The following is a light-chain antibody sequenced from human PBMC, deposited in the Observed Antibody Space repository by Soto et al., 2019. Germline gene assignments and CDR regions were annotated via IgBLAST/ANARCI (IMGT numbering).Light chain of an antibody. CDR3: QQYNNWPRT. V-gene: IGKV3-15*01. Sequence: EVVFTQSPVTLSLSPGEKATLSCMAIQSVSSNLAWYQQKPGQAPRLLIYGASTRATGIPARFSGSGSGTEFTLTISSLQSEDFAVYYCQQYNNWPRTFGQGTKVDIK. J-gene: IGKJ1*01. CDR2: GAS. CDR1: QSVSSN.